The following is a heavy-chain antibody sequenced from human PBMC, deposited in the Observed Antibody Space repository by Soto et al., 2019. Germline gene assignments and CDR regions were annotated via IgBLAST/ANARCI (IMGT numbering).Heavy chain of an antibody. D-gene: IGHD4-17*01. CDR1: GYAFKTFG. CDR3: ARSQTTVTSYDY. Sequence: GASVKVSCKASGYAFKTFGISWVRQAPGQGLEWMGGIVPIVDTATYAQKFQGRVTITADESTSTAYMELSRLRSDDTAVYYCARSQTTVTSYDYWGQGTLVTVSS. V-gene: IGHV1-69*13. CDR2: IVPIVDTA. J-gene: IGHJ4*02.